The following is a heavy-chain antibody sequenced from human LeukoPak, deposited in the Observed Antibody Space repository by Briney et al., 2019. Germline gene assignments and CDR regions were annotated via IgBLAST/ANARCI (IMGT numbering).Heavy chain of an antibody. CDR1: GGSISSYY. CDR2: IYYSGST. D-gene: IGHD4-17*01. Sequence: SETLSLTCTVSGGSISSYYWSWIRQPPGKGLEWMGYIYYSGSTNYNPSLKSRVTISVDTSKNQFSLKLSSVTAADTAVYYCARQGGYGDQVDYFDYWGQGTLVTVSS. V-gene: IGHV4-59*08. CDR3: ARQGGYGDQVDYFDY. J-gene: IGHJ4*02.